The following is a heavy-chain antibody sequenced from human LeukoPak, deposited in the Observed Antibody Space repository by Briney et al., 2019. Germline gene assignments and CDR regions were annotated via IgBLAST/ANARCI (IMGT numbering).Heavy chain of an antibody. CDR1: GGTFSSYA. CDR3: AKDIIPFDY. V-gene: IGHV3-23*01. CDR2: ISGSGGST. J-gene: IGHJ4*02. Sequence: SCKASGGTFSSYAMSWVRQAPGKGLEWVSAISGSGGSTYYADSVKGRFTISRDNSKDTLYLQMNSLRAEDTAVYYCAKDIIPFDYWGQGTLVTVSS.